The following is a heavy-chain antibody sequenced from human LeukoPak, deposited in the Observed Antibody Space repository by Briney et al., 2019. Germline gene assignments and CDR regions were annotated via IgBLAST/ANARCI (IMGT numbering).Heavy chain of an antibody. CDR1: GYTFTGYY. CDR2: INPNSGGT. J-gene: IGHJ6*03. CDR3: ARQGPTYYDSSGYYYAEDYYMGV. V-gene: IGHV1-2*02. Sequence: ASVKVSCKASGYTFTGYYMHWVRQAPGQGLEWMGWINPNSGGTNYAQKFQGRVTMTRDTSISTAYMELSRLRSDDTAVYYCARQGPTYYDSSGYYYAEDYYMGVWGKGTTVTVSS. D-gene: IGHD3-22*01.